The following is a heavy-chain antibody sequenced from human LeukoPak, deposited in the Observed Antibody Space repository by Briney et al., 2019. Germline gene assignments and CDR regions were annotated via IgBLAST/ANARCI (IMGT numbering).Heavy chain of an antibody. Sequence: GGSLRLSCAASGFTFSSYEMNWVRQAPGKGLEWVSYISSGGSTIYYADSVKGRFTISRDNAKNSLYLQMNSLRAEDTAVYYCAKKRYGSGNYYNPVDASDIWGQGTMVTVSS. CDR2: ISSGGSTI. V-gene: IGHV3-48*03. CDR1: GFTFSSYE. D-gene: IGHD3-10*01. CDR3: AKKRYGSGNYYNPVDASDI. J-gene: IGHJ3*02.